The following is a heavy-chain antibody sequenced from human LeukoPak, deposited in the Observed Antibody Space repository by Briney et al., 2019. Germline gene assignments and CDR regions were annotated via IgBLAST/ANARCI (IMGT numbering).Heavy chain of an antibody. CDR3: ARYYYDSSGYYRYFDY. D-gene: IGHD3-22*01. J-gene: IGHJ4*02. CDR2: IYYSGST. Sequence: SETLSLTCTVSGGSISSYYWSWIRQPPGKGLEWIGYIYYSGSTIYNPSLKSRVTISVDTSENQFSLKLTSVTAADTAVYYCARYYYDSSGYYRYFDYWGQGTLVTVSS. V-gene: IGHV4-59*08. CDR1: GGSISSYY.